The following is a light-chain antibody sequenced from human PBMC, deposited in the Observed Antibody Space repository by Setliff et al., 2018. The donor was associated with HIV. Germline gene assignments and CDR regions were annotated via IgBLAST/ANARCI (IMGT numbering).Light chain of an antibody. CDR2: QDT. J-gene: IGLJ1*01. CDR3: QAWDSSSYV. CDR1: ALGDKF. Sequence: SYELTQPPSVSVPPGQTASITCSGDALGDKFTSWYQQHPGQSPILLIYQDTRRPSGIPERFSGSNSGNTATLTISGTQAMDEADYYCQAWDSSSYVFGTGTKVTVL. V-gene: IGLV3-1*01.